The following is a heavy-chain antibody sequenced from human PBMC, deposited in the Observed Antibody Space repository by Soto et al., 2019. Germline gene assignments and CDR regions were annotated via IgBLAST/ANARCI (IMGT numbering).Heavy chain of an antibody. CDR3: AKAILAATIGPYAMDV. CDR1: GFDFNSYA. J-gene: IGHJ6*02. CDR2: ISNDGSNV. D-gene: IGHD6-13*01. V-gene: IGHV3-30*18. Sequence: QVQLVESGGGVVQPGASLRVSCAASGFDFNSYAMHWVRQAPGKGLEWMGVISNDGSNVYYADFVKGRFTISRDRSKNTLFVQGDRLRGDDTGTYYCAKAILAATIGPYAMDVWGQGTTVTASS.